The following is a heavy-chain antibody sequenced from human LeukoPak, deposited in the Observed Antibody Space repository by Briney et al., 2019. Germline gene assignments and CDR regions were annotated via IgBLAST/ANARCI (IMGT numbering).Heavy chain of an antibody. CDR3: ARTNGSHDAFDI. J-gene: IGHJ3*02. CDR2: INPSGGST. Sequence: GASVKVSCMASGYTFTSYYMHWVRQAPGQGLEWMGIINPSGGSTSYAQKFQGRVTMTRDTSTSTVYMELSSLRSEDTAVYYCARTNGSHDAFDIWGQGTMVTVSS. V-gene: IGHV1-46*01. D-gene: IGHD2-8*01. CDR1: GYTFTSYY.